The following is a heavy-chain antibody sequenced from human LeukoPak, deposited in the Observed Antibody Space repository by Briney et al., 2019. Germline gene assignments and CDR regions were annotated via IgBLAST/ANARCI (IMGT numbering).Heavy chain of an antibody. CDR2: IYSGGST. D-gene: IGHD3-16*01. V-gene: IGHV3-66*01. Sequence: GGSLRLSSAASGFTVSGNYMSWVRQAPGKGLEWVSTIYSGGSTNYADSVKGTFTISRDNSKNTLYLQMNSLRAEDTAVYYCARDPNYDYVWGTSGWGQGTLVTVSS. J-gene: IGHJ4*02. CDR3: ARDPNYDYVWGTSG. CDR1: GFTVSGNY.